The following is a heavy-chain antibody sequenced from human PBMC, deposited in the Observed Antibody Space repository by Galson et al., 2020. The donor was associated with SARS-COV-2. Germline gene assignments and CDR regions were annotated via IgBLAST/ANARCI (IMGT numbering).Heavy chain of an antibody. Sequence: SETLSLTCTVSGGSISSYYWSWIRQPPGKGLEWIGYIYYSGSTNYNPSLKSRVTISVDTSKNQFSLKLSSVTAADTAVYYCARRALDGTGHDAFDIWGQGTMVTVSA. V-gene: IGHV4-59*08. D-gene: IGHD1-1*01. CDR3: ARRALDGTGHDAFDI. CDR2: IYYSGST. CDR1: GGSISSYY. J-gene: IGHJ3*02.